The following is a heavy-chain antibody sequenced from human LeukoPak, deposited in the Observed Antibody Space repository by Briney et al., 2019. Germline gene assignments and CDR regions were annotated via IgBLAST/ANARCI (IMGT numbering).Heavy chain of an antibody. Sequence: YPGTSLRLSCAASGFTFSSYNMKWVRQAPGKGLEWVSSISSRSSYIFYADSVKGRFTISRDNAKKSLYLQMNSLRAEDTAVYYCASGVNYFDYWGQGTLVTVSS. J-gene: IGHJ4*02. V-gene: IGHV3-21*01. CDR1: GFTFSSYN. CDR2: ISSRSSYI. CDR3: ASGVNYFDY. D-gene: IGHD3-3*01.